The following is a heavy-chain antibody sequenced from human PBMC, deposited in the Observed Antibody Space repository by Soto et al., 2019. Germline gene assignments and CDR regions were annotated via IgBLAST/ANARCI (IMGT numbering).Heavy chain of an antibody. V-gene: IGHV3-23*01. CDR2: ISGSGGST. CDR3: AKKGTVYYYYYGMDV. Sequence: EVQLLESGGGLVQPGGSLRLSCAASGFTFSSYAMSWVRQAPGKGLEWVSAISGSGGSTYYADSVKGRFTISRDNSKNTLYLQMNRLRAEDTAVYYCAKKGTVYYYYYGMDVWGQGTTVNVSS. CDR1: GFTFSSYA. D-gene: IGHD1-1*01. J-gene: IGHJ6*02.